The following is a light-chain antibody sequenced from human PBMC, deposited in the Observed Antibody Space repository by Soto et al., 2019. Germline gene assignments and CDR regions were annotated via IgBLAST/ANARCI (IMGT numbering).Light chain of an antibody. CDR1: QSVTSDY. Sequence: EIVLTQSPGTLSLSPGERATLSCRASQSVTSDYLAWYQQKPGQAPRLLIYGASTRATGIPDRFSGSGSETDFTLSVSRLEPEDFAVYYCSQYDGAIYTFGQGTKVEIK. CDR2: GAS. CDR3: SQYDGAIYT. J-gene: IGKJ2*01. V-gene: IGKV3-20*01.